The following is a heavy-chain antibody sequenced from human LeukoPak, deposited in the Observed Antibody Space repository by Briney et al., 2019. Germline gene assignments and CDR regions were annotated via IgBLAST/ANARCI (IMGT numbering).Heavy chain of an antibody. CDR3: ARSSRSWGVFDI. J-gene: IGHJ3*02. D-gene: IGHD7-27*01. CDR1: GFIFSDYT. Sequence: GGSLRLSCAASGFIFSDYTMSWVRQAPGKGLEWVSAISTGGDDTNYADSVKGRFTISRDSSKNTLPLHINSLRAEDTAIYYCARSSRSWGVFDIWGQGTMVTVSS. CDR2: ISTGGDDT. V-gene: IGHV3-23*01.